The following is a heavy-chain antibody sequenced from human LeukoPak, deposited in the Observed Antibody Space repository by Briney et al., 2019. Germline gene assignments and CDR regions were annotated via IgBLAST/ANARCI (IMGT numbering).Heavy chain of an antibody. Sequence: GGSLRLSCAASVFTFSDAWMSWVRQAPGEGLEWLGRIKSRTDGGPADYAAPVKGRFTISRDDSKNTLYLQMNNLKTEDTAVYYCTTDPRNSYYFDYWGQGTLVTVSS. CDR2: IKSRTDGGPA. CDR1: VFTFSDAW. D-gene: IGHD4-23*01. CDR3: TTDPRNSYYFDY. J-gene: IGHJ4*02. V-gene: IGHV3-15*01.